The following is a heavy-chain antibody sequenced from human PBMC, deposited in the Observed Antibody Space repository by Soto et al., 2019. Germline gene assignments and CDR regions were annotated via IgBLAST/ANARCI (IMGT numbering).Heavy chain of an antibody. V-gene: IGHV3-7*01. CDR1: GFTFSNYW. CDR3: ARDETYYYGSGPV. J-gene: IGHJ4*02. D-gene: IGHD3-10*01. Sequence: PVGSLRLSCAASGFTFSNYWMSWVRQAPGKGLEWVANIKQDGSENYYVDSVNGRFTTSRDNTKNSFYLQMNSLRAEDTAVYYCARDETYYYGSGPVGGQGTLVTVSS. CDR2: IKQDGSEN.